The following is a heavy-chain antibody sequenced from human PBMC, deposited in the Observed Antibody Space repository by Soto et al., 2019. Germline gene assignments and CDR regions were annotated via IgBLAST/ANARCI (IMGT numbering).Heavy chain of an antibody. V-gene: IGHV4-30-4*01. CDR1: GGSISSGDYY. J-gene: IGHJ5*02. CDR3: ARGGSVGDWFDP. D-gene: IGHD3-16*01. Sequence: KPSETLSLTCTVSGGSISSGDYYWSWIRQPPGKGLEWIGYIYYSGSTYYNPSLKSRVTISVDTSKNQFSLKLSSVTAADTAVYYCARGGSVGDWFDPWGQGTLVTVSS. CDR2: IYYSGST.